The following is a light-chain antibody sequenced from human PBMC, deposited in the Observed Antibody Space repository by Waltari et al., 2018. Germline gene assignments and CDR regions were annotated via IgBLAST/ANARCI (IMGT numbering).Light chain of an antibody. CDR1: NSDVGGYDY. V-gene: IGLV2-23*02. Sequence: QSALTQPASVSGSPGQSITISCSGTNSDVGGYDYVSWYQNHPGKAPKLIIYYVTKGPAGVSNRFSGSKSGNTASLTISGLQAEDEADYYCSSYAGGNNLLFGGGTKVTVL. J-gene: IGLJ2*01. CDR3: SSYAGGNNLL. CDR2: YVT.